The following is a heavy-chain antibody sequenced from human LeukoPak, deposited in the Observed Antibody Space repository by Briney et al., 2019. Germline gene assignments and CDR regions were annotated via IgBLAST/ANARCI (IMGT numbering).Heavy chain of an antibody. Sequence: SGTLSLTCAVSGGSISSSNWWSWVRQPPGKGLEWIGEIYHSGSTNYNSSLKSRVTISLDTSKNQFSLKLSSVTAADTAVYYCARAVEIYGQIDYWGQGTLVTVSS. J-gene: IGHJ4*02. CDR2: IYHSGST. CDR1: GGSISSSNW. V-gene: IGHV4-4*02. CDR3: ARAVEIYGQIDY. D-gene: IGHD2-21*01.